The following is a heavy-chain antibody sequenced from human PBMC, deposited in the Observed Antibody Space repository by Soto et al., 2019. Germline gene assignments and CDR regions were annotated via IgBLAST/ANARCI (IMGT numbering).Heavy chain of an antibody. Sequence: GGSLRLSCAASGFTFSSYGMHWVHQAPGKGLEWVAVISYDGSNKYYADSVKGRFTISRDNSKNTLYLQMNSLRAEDTAVYYCAKDHYYGSPGLDYWGQGTLVTVSS. CDR1: GFTFSSYG. J-gene: IGHJ4*02. CDR2: ISYDGSNK. D-gene: IGHD3-10*01. V-gene: IGHV3-30*18. CDR3: AKDHYYGSPGLDY.